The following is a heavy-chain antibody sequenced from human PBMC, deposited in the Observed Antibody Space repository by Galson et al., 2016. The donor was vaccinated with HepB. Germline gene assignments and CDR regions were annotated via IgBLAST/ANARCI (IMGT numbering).Heavy chain of an antibody. Sequence: SLRLSCAASGFTFSSYGMHWVRQAPGKGLEWVAFISYDGSNKKYADSVKGRFTISRDNSKKTLCLQMNSLRAEDTAVYYCAKGGGGSSSWQKYYYYYYMDVWGKGTTVTVPS. CDR3: AKGGGGSSSWQKYYYYYYMDV. CDR2: ISYDGSNK. J-gene: IGHJ6*03. CDR1: GFTFSSYG. V-gene: IGHV3-30*18. D-gene: IGHD6-13*01.